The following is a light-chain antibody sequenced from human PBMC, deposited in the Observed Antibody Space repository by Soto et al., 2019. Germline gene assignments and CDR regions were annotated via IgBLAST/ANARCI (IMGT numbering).Light chain of an antibody. Sequence: EIVMTQSPATLSVTPGERATLSCRASQSISNNLAWYQQKPGQAPRVLIYGASTRATGVPARFSGRGSGTEFTLTISSLQSEDFAVYFCHHYNNWPPPWTFGQGTKVEVK. CDR3: HHYNNWPPPWT. J-gene: IGKJ1*01. CDR2: GAS. V-gene: IGKV3-15*01. CDR1: QSISNN.